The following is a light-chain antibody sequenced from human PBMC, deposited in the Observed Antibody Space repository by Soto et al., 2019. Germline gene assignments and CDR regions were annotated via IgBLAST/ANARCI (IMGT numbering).Light chain of an antibody. CDR1: SSDVGGYNY. V-gene: IGLV2-14*01. J-gene: IGLJ1*01. Sequence: QSALTQPASVSGSPGQSITISCTGTSSDVGGYNYVSWYQQHPGKAPKLMIYDVSNRPSGVSNRFSGSKSGNTASLTISGLQAEHEADYYCSSYTSSSTLIYVFGTGTKLTVL. CDR3: SSYTSSSTLIYV. CDR2: DVS.